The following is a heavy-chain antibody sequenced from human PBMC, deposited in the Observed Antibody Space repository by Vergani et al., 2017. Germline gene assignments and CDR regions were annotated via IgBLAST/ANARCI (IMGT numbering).Heavy chain of an antibody. CDR2: ISYDGSNK. CDR3: ARDVHDYGDYGGYFDY. D-gene: IGHD4-17*01. Sequence: QVQLVESGGGVVQPGRSLRLSCAASGFTFSSYAMHGVRQAPGKGLEWVAVISYDGSNKYYADSVKGRFTISRDNSKTTLYLQMNSLRAEDTAVYYCARDVHDYGDYGGYFDYGGQGTLVTVSS. J-gene: IGHJ4*02. CDR1: GFTFSSYA. V-gene: IGHV3-30-3*01.